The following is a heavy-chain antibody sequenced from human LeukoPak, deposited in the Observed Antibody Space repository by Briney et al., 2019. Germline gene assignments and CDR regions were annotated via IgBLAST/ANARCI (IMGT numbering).Heavy chain of an antibody. D-gene: IGHD2-21*02. CDR2: INHSGNT. CDR3: ARAAYCGGDCYLFDY. CDR1: GGSISSYY. J-gene: IGHJ4*02. V-gene: IGHV4-59*01. Sequence: SETLSLTCTVSGGSISSYYWNWIRQPPGKGLEWIGYINHSGNTQYNPSLKSRVSISADTSKNQISLKLSSVTAADTAVYYCARAAYCGGDCYLFDYWGQGTLVTVFS.